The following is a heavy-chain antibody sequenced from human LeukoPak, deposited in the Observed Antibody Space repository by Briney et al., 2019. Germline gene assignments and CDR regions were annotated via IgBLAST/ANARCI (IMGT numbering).Heavy chain of an antibody. CDR3: ARVSSGWYDPAFNY. CDR2: INHSGST. J-gene: IGHJ4*02. Sequence: SETLSLTCAVYGGSFSGYYWSWIRQPPGKGLEWIGEINHSGSTNYNPSLKSRVTISVDTSKNQFSLKLSSVTAADTAVYYCARVSSGWYDPAFNYWGQGTLVAVSS. D-gene: IGHD6-19*01. V-gene: IGHV4-34*01. CDR1: GGSFSGYY.